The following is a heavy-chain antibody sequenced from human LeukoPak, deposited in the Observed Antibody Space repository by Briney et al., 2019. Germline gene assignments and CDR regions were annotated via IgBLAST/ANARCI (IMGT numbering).Heavy chain of an antibody. CDR1: GFTFSNYG. V-gene: IGHV3-30*19. CDR3: AREHEFRSGFFDH. CDR2: ISSDGSNK. J-gene: IGHJ4*02. D-gene: IGHD3-3*01. Sequence: GRSLRLSCAPSGFTFSNYGMHWVRQAPGKGLEWVAVISSDGSNKYSADSVKGRFAISRDNTKNTLLLQMNILRAEDTAVYYCAREHEFRSGFFDHWGQGTLVTVSS.